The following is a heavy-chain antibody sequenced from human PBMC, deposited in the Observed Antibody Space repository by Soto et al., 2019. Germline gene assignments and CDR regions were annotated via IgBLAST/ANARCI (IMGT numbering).Heavy chain of an antibody. Sequence: QVQLQESGPGLVKPSETLSLTCTVPSGSVNTGYYYWSWIRQPPGKGLEWIGYMSYRGSTNYNPSLMSRVTIEVDTSKNRFSLKLNSVTAADTAIYYCARGASPTSVTGPYLDSWGQGTLVIVSS. V-gene: IGHV4-61*01. J-gene: IGHJ4*02. CDR3: ARGASPTSVTGPYLDS. D-gene: IGHD1-20*01. CDR1: SGSVNTGYYY. CDR2: MSYRGST.